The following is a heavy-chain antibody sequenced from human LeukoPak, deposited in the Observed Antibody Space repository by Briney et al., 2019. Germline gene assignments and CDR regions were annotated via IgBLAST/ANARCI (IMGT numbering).Heavy chain of an antibody. V-gene: IGHV4-34*01. CDR2: INHSGST. J-gene: IGHJ6*02. CDR3: ARIEAYYYGMDV. Sequence: SETLSLTCTVSGGSISSYYWSWIRQPPGKGLEWIGEINHSGSTNYNPSLKSRVTISVDTSKNQFSLKLSSVTAADTAVYYCARIEAYYYGMDVWGQGTTVTVSS. CDR1: GGSISSYY.